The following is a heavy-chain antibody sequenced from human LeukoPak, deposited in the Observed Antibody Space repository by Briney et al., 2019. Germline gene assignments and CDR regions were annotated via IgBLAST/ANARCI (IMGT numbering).Heavy chain of an antibody. CDR3: ASESYDILTGYYTTDY. CDR2: IYYSGST. J-gene: IGHJ4*02. V-gene: IGHV4-39*07. D-gene: IGHD3-9*01. Sequence: PSETLSLTCTVSGGSISSSSYYWGWIRQPPGKGLEWIGSIYYSGSTYYNPSLKSRVTISIDTSKNQFSLRLGSVTAADTAVYYCASESYDILTGYYTTDYWGQGTLVTVSS. CDR1: GGSISSSSYY.